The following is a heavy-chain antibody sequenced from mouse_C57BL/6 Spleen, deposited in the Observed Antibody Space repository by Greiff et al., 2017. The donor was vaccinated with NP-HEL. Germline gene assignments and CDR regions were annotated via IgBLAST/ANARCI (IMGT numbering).Heavy chain of an antibody. D-gene: IGHD1-1*01. V-gene: IGHV1-19*01. CDR2: INPYNGGT. CDR3: ARGTTPLFDY. CDR1: GYTFTDYY. J-gene: IGHJ2*01. Sequence: KLQQSGPVLVKPGASVKMSCKASGYTFTDYYMNWVKQSHGKSLEWIGVINPYNGGTSYNQKFKGKATLTVDKSSSTAYMELNSLTSEDSAVYYCARGTTPLFDYWGQGTTLTVSS.